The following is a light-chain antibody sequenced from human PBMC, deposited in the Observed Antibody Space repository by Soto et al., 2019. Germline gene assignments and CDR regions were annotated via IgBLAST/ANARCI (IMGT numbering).Light chain of an antibody. CDR3: QQFETYSGT. CDR1: QSINTW. Sequence: DIQMTQSPSSLSASVGDRVTITSRASQSINTWLAWYQQKPGKAPKLLIYRASNLVNGVPSRFSGSGSGKEFTLTISSLQPDDFSIYYCQQFETYSGTFGPGTKVDL. CDR2: RAS. J-gene: IGKJ3*01. V-gene: IGKV1-5*03.